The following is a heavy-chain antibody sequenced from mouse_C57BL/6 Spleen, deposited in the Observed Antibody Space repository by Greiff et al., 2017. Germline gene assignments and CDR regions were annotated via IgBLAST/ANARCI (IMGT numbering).Heavy chain of an antibody. CDR1: GYTFTSYW. CDR2: IYPSDSET. Sequence: QVQLKQPGAELVRPGSSVKLSCKASGYTFTSYWMDWVKQRPGQGLEWIGNIYPSDSETHYNQKFKDKATLTVDKSSSTAYMQLSSLTSEDSAVYYCARRRGGVSYFDYWGQGTTLTVSS. CDR3: ARRRGGVSYFDY. V-gene: IGHV1-61*01. J-gene: IGHJ2*01.